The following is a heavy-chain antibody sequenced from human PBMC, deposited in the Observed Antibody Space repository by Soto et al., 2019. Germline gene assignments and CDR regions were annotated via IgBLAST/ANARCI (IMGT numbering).Heavy chain of an antibody. Sequence: QVQLVESGGGVIQPGRSLSLTCAASGFTLRLHAMHWVRQAPGKGLEWVAQIWYDGSNKYYTDSVKGRFTVSRDDFKNTVFLQMDSLRAEDTAVYYCARDGQQLTPYALDVWGQGTTVIVSS. D-gene: IGHD6-13*01. V-gene: IGHV3-33*08. J-gene: IGHJ6*02. CDR2: IWYDGSNK. CDR1: GFTLRLHA. CDR3: ARDGQQLTPYALDV.